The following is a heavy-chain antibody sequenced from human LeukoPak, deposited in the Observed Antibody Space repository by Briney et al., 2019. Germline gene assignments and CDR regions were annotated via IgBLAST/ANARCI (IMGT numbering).Heavy chain of an antibody. J-gene: IGHJ5*02. CDR2: INPNSGGT. D-gene: IGHD2-2*01. CDR3: ASPTASLGYCSNPNCNNFDP. CDR1: RYIFTGYY. V-gene: IGHV1-2*06. Sequence: GASVKVSCKASRYIFTGYYIHWVRQAPGQGLEWMGRINPNSGGTNFAQRFQGRITMTRDTSISTAYMELSRLRSEDTAMYYCASPTASLGYCSNPNCNNFDPGGRGTLVTFPS.